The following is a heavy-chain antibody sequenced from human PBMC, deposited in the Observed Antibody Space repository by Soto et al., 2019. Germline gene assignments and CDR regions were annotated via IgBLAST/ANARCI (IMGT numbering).Heavy chain of an antibody. Sequence: QVQLVQSGAEVKTPGASVRVSCKASGYTFTGYYIHWVREAPGQGLEWMGWINPQTGGTSYAQKFQGRVTWSRDTSINTAYLELSRLTFHDAAVYFSARDRYQGISDGMVVSGQGTTVTVSS. V-gene: IGHV1-2*02. CDR1: GYTFTGYY. J-gene: IGHJ6*02. CDR3: ARDRYQGISDGMVV. CDR2: INPQTGGT. D-gene: IGHD2-2*01.